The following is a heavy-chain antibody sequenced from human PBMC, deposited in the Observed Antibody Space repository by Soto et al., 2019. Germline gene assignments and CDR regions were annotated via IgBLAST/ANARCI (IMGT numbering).Heavy chain of an antibody. CDR2: ISSSSSYI. V-gene: IGHV3-21*01. D-gene: IGHD3-10*01. CDR3: ARVDYGSGSYLDY. CDR1: GFTFSSYS. J-gene: IGHJ4*02. Sequence: GGSLRLSCAASGFTFSSYSMNWVGQAPGKGLEWVSSISSSSSYIYYADSVKGRFTISRDNAKNSLYLQMNSLRAEDTAVYYCARVDYGSGSYLDYWGQGTLVTVSS.